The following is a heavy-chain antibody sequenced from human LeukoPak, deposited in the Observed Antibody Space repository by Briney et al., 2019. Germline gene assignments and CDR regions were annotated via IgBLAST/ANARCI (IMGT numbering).Heavy chain of an antibody. Sequence: GGSLRLSCAASGFTFTSYAMSWVRQAPGKGLEWVSAITGSGDTTYYAASVKGRFTISRDNSKNTLYLQMSSLRAEDTAIYYCAKGRTGTRGLDYFDYWGQGTLVTVSS. J-gene: IGHJ4*02. CDR1: GFTFTSYA. CDR2: ITGSGDTT. D-gene: IGHD1-7*01. V-gene: IGHV3-23*01. CDR3: AKGRTGTRGLDYFDY.